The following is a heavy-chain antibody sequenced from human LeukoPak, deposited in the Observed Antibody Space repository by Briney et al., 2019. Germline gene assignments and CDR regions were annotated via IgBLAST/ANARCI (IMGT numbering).Heavy chain of an antibody. D-gene: IGHD3-22*01. J-gene: IGHJ4*02. CDR3: ARGLVHDTSGYYSDY. CDR1: GFTFSAFW. Sequence: GGSLRLSCAASGFTFSAFWMHWVRQAPGKGLVWVSRINSDGSSTTYAVSVKGRFTVSRDNAKSTLYLQMDSLRAEDSAVYYCARGLVHDTSGYYSDYWGQGILVTVSS. V-gene: IGHV3-74*01. CDR2: INSDGSST.